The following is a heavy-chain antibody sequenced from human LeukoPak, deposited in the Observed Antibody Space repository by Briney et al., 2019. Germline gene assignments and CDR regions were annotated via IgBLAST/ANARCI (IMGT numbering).Heavy chain of an antibody. V-gene: IGHV4-59*01. Sequence: SETLSLTCTVSGGSLSSYYWSWIRQPPGKGLEWIGYIYYSGSTNYNLSLKSRDTISVDTSKNQFSLKLSSVTAADTAEYYCARDDPQRGEWEPKAQVDYYYGMDVWGQGTTVTVSS. CDR2: IYYSGST. D-gene: IGHD1-26*01. J-gene: IGHJ6*02. CDR3: ARDDPQRGEWEPKAQVDYYYGMDV. CDR1: GGSLSSYY.